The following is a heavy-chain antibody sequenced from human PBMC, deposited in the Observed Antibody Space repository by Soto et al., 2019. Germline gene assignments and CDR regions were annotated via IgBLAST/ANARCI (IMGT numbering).Heavy chain of an antibody. D-gene: IGHD1-1*01. CDR2: ISSSSSYI. CDR1: GFTFSSYS. Sequence: GGYPRLSSAASGFTFSSYSMNWVRQAPGKGLEWVSSISSSSSYIYYADSVKGRFTISRDNAKNSLYLQMNSLRAEDTAWYYWERPLDDDFEIWGKGPMVT. J-gene: IGHJ3*02. CDR3: ERPLDDDFEI. V-gene: IGHV3-21*01.